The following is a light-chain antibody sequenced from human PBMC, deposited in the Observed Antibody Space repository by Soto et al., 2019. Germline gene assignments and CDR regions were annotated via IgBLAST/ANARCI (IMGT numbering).Light chain of an antibody. CDR3: SSYTSSNTYV. CDR1: SSDVGGYNY. V-gene: IGLV2-14*01. CDR2: DVS. J-gene: IGLJ1*01. Sequence: QSVLTQPASVSGSPGQSITISCTGTSSDVGGYNYVSWYQQYPGKVPKLMIYDVSYRPSGVSNRFSGSKSGNTASLTISGLQAEDEADYYCSSYTSSNTYVFGTGTKVTV.